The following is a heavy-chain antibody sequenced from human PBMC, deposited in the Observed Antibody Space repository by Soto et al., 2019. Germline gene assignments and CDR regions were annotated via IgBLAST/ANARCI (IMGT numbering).Heavy chain of an antibody. D-gene: IGHD5-18*01. CDR2: IYYSGST. Sequence: TSETLSLTGTVSGGSISSYYWSWIRQPPGKGLEWIGYIYYSGSTNYNPSLKSRVTISVDTSKNQCSLKLSSVTAADTAVYFCAREDASMAAFDYWGQGTLVTVSS. CDR3: AREDASMAAFDY. V-gene: IGHV4-59*01. CDR1: GGSISSYY. J-gene: IGHJ4*02.